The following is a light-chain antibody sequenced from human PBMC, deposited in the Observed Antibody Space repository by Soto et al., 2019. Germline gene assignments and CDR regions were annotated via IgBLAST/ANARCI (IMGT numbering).Light chain of an antibody. J-gene: IGLJ3*02. CDR2: LNSDGSH. CDR3: QTWGTGIRV. V-gene: IGLV4-69*01. Sequence: QLVLTQSPSASASLGVSVKLTCTLSSGHSSYAIAWHQQEPEKGPRYLMKLNSDGSHSKGDGIPDRFSGSSSGAERYLTISSLQFEDEAEYYCQTWGTGIRVFGGGTKLTVL. CDR1: SGHSSYA.